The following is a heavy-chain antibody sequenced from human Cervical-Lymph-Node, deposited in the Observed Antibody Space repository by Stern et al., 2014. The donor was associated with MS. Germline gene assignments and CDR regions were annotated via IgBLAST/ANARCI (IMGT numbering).Heavy chain of an antibody. CDR2: MNEDGSTT. CDR1: GFTFSRYW. Sequence: VQLEESGGGLVQPGGSLRLSCAASGFTFSRYWMHWVRQGPGKGLVWVSRMNEDGSTTTYADSVKGRFTISRDNAKNTLYLQMDSLRAEDTAVYYCVRDLGGAAGYWGQGTLVTVSS. V-gene: IGHV3-74*03. D-gene: IGHD3-16*01. CDR3: VRDLGGAAGY. J-gene: IGHJ4*02.